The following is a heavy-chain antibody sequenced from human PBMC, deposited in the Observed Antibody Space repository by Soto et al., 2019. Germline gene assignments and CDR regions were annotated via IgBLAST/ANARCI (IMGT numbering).Heavy chain of an antibody. CDR3: ALRSMAVVPEY. CDR1: GDSISSYY. Sequence: QVQLQESGPGLVKPSETLSLTCAVSGDSISSYYCMWIRQPPGKGLESIGFLYYGRSANYNPSLKRRVTLPVDTSTNQCYLTLSSMTAADTAVYYCALRSMAVVPEYWGQGTLVTVSS. J-gene: IGHJ4*02. CDR2: LYYGRSA. D-gene: IGHD3-22*01. V-gene: IGHV4-59*01.